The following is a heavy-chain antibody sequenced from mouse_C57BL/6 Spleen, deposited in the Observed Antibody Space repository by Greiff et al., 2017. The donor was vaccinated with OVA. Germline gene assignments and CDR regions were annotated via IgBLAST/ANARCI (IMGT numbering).Heavy chain of an antibody. CDR3: ARSRDYEYDAGGY. J-gene: IGHJ2*01. CDR2: IDPSDSYT. CDR1: GYTFTSYW. Sequence: QVQLQQPGAELVKPGASVKLSCKASGYTFTSYWMQWVKQRPGQGLEWIGEIDPSDSYTNYNQKFKGKATLTVDTSSSTAYMQLSSLTSEDSAVYYCARSRDYEYDAGGYWGQGTTLTVSS. D-gene: IGHD2-4*01. V-gene: IGHV1-50*01.